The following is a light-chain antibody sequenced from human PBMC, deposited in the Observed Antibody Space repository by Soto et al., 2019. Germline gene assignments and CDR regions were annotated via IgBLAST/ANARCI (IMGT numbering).Light chain of an antibody. CDR3: QQYNYWPPIT. V-gene: IGKV3-15*01. J-gene: IGKJ5*01. CDR2: GAS. CDR1: QSVSSD. Sequence: IVMTQSPATLSVSPCEIATLSCSTSQSVSSDLAWYQQKPGQAPRLLIHGASTRATGIPARFSGSGSGTEFTLTITSLQSEDFAVYYCQQYNYWPPITFGQGTRLEIK.